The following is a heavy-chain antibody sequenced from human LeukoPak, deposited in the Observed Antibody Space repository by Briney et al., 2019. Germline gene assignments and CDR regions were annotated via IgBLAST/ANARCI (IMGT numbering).Heavy chain of an antibody. Sequence: SETLSLTCTVSGGSIGSGTYYWSRIRQPAGKGLEWIGRISTSGSTNYNPSLKSRATISVDTSKNQFSLKLSSVTAADTAVYYCARGAGWLIDYWGQGILVTVSS. V-gene: IGHV4-61*02. D-gene: IGHD3-16*01. CDR3: ARGAGWLIDY. CDR2: ISTSGST. J-gene: IGHJ4*02. CDR1: GGSIGSGTYY.